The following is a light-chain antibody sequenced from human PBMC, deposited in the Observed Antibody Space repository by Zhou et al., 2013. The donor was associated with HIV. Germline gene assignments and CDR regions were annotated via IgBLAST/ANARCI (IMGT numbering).Light chain of an antibody. CDR3: QQCNSYPYT. Sequence: DIQMTQSPSTLSASVGDRVTITCRASHSISSWLAWYQEKPGKAPKLLIYKASSLQTGVPSRFSGSGSGTEFTLTISSLQPDDFGTYYCQQCNSYPYTFGQGPSWRSN. CDR1: HSISSW. CDR2: KAS. J-gene: IGKJ2*01. V-gene: IGKV1-5*03.